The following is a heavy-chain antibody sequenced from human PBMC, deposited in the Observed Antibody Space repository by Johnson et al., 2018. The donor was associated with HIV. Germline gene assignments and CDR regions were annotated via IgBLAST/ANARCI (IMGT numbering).Heavy chain of an antibody. CDR2: IGTAGDT. CDR1: GFTFSSYD. J-gene: IGHJ3*02. CDR3: AKDRRVVVAYDAVGI. Sequence: VQVVESGGGLIQPGGSLRLSCAASGFTFSSYDMHWVRQATGKGLEWVSAIGTAGDTYYPGSVKGRFTISRENAKNSLYLQMNSLRAGDTAVFYCAKDRRVVVAYDAVGIWGQGTMVTVSS. V-gene: IGHV3-13*01. D-gene: IGHD2-15*01.